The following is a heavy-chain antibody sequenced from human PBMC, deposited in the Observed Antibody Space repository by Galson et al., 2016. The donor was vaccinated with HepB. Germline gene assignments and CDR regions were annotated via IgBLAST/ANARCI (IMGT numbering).Heavy chain of an antibody. Sequence: TLSLTCTVFGGSIKSGASYWSWIRQHPGKGLEWIGYIHYSGSTFYNPSLQSRLTISLDTPKSQFSLNLTSVTAADTAVYYCARSDSGTYEDCWGQGTLVTVSS. V-gene: IGHV4-31*03. CDR2: IHYSGST. CDR3: ARSDSGTYEDC. J-gene: IGHJ4*02. D-gene: IGHD1-26*01. CDR1: GGSIKSGASY.